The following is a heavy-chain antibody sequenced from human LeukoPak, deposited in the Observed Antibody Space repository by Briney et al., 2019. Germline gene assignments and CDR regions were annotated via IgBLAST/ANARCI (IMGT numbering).Heavy chain of an antibody. J-gene: IGHJ4*02. V-gene: IGHV3-23*01. D-gene: IGHD2-15*01. CDR2: ISGSGGST. CDR1: GFTFSSYA. Sequence: GGSLRLSCAASGFTFSSYAMSWVRQAPGKGLEWVSAISGSGGSTYYADSVKGRFTIPRGNSKNTLYLQMNSLRAEDTAVYYCAKEKPATGLPRGPFDYWGQGTLVTVSS. CDR3: AKEKPATGLPRGPFDY.